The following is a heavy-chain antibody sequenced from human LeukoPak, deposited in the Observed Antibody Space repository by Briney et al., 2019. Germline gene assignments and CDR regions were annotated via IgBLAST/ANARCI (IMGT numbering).Heavy chain of an antibody. CDR3: ARALDCTNGVCFGDDAFDI. J-gene: IGHJ3*02. Sequence: ASVKVSCKASGGTSCSYTISWVRQAPGQGLEWMGRIIPIDGVENYAQKFQGRVTITADKLTSTAYMELSSLRSEDTAVYYCARALDCTNGVCFGDDAFDIWGQGTMVTVSS. V-gene: IGHV1-69*02. CDR2: IIPIDGVE. D-gene: IGHD2-8*01. CDR1: GGTSCSYT.